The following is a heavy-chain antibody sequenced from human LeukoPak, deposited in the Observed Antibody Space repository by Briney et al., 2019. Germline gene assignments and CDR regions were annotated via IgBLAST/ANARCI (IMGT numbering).Heavy chain of an antibody. CDR3: TRDMDMVTANDAFDI. Sequence: ASVKVSCKASGYTFTGCYIHWVRQAPGQGLEWMGWINPNSGGTNYAQKFQGRVTMTRDTSISTAYMERSRLRSDDTAVYYCTRDMDMVTANDAFDIWGQGTMVTVSS. V-gene: IGHV1-2*02. D-gene: IGHD2-21*02. CDR2: INPNSGGT. CDR1: GYTFTGCY. J-gene: IGHJ3*02.